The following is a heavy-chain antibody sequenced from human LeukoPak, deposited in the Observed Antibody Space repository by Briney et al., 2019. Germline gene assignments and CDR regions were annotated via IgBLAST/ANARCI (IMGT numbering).Heavy chain of an antibody. CDR2: INPSGGTT. J-gene: IGHJ4*02. Sequence: ASVKVSCKASGYTFTSYYMHWVRQAPGQGLEWVGIINPSGGTTSYAQKFQGRVTMTRNTSISTAYMELSSLRSEDTAVYYCARAKYYYGSGRVTAILAYWGQGTLVTVSS. CDR3: ARAKYYYGSGRVTAILAY. CDR1: GYTFTSYY. V-gene: IGHV1-46*01. D-gene: IGHD3-10*01.